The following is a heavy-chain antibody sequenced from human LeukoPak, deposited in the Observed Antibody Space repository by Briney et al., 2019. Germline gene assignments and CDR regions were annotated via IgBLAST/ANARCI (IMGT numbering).Heavy chain of an antibody. CDR1: GFTFSNYW. D-gene: IGHD1-1*01. CDR3: VRDGQELAFDK. CDR2: IGTDGAYT. Sequence: GGSLRLSCAASGFTFSNYWMHWVRQTPEKGLVWVSRIGTDGAYTSSADSVKGRFTMSRDNAKNTRHMQMNSLRVEDTAVYYCVRDGQELAFDKWGQGTLVTVSS. V-gene: IGHV3-74*01. J-gene: IGHJ4*02.